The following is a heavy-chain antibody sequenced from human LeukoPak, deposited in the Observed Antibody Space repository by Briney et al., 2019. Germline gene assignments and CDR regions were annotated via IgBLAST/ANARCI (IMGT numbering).Heavy chain of an antibody. V-gene: IGHV3-7*01. CDR3: ARATETYAYDI. J-gene: IGHJ3*02. CDR2: IKLDGSEK. Sequence: PGGSLRLSCTASAFTFSDYWMSWVRQAPGEGLEWVANIKLDGSEKYYMDSVKGRFTVSRDNAKNLMYLQMSSLRAEDTALYYCARATETYAYDIWGRGTMVTVSS. CDR1: AFTFSDYW. D-gene: IGHD1-26*01.